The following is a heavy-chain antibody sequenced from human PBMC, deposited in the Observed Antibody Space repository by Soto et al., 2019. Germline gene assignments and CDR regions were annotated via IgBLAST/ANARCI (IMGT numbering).Heavy chain of an antibody. D-gene: IGHD2-2*01. CDR3: ATDGGYQLLGPTYYFDF. CDR1: GGSVSSDIYY. V-gene: IGHV4-61*01. J-gene: IGHJ4*02. Sequence: SETLSLTCAVSGGSVSSDIYYWSWIRQPPGKGLEWIGYIYYSGSTNYNPSLKSRVTISVDTSKNQFSLKLSSVSAADTAVYYCATDGGYQLLGPTYYFDFWGQGTLVTVS. CDR2: IYYSGST.